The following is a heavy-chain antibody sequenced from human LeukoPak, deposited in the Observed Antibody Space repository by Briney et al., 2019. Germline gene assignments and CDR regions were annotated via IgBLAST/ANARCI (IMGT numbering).Heavy chain of an antibody. CDR3: AKGGRDTMVRGVIGYMDV. Sequence: PGGSLRLSCAASGFTFGSYSMSWVRQAPGKGLECVSVIYSDGSTYYADSVKGRFTISRDNSKNTLYLQMNSLRAEDTAVYYCAKGGRDTMVRGVIGYMDVWGTGATVTISS. J-gene: IGHJ6*03. D-gene: IGHD3-10*01. CDR1: GFTFGSYS. CDR2: IYSDGST. V-gene: IGHV3-66*01.